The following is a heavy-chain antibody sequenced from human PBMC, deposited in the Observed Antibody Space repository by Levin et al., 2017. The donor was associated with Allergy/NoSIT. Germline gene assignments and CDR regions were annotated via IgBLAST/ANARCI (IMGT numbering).Heavy chain of an antibody. V-gene: IGHV3-53*01. CDR3: ARSSGWYFNDAFDI. Sequence: GESLKISCAASGFTVSSNYMSWVRQAPGKGLEWVSVIYSGGSTYYADSVKGRFTISRDNSKNTLYLQMNSLRAEDTAVYYCARSSGWYFNDAFDIWGQGTMVTVSS. CDR2: IYSGGST. CDR1: GFTVSSNY. J-gene: IGHJ3*02. D-gene: IGHD6-19*01.